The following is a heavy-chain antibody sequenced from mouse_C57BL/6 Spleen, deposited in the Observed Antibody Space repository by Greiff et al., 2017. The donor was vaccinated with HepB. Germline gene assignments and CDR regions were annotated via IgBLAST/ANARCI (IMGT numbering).Heavy chain of an antibody. Sequence: EVMLVESGGGLVKPGGSLKLSCAASGFTFSDYGMHWVRQAPEKGLEWVAYISSGSSTIYYADTVKGRFTISRDNAKNTLFLQMTSLRSEDTAMYYCARHFYGSRWYFDVWGTGTTVTVSS. V-gene: IGHV5-17*01. CDR2: ISSGSSTI. J-gene: IGHJ1*03. CDR1: GFTFSDYG. D-gene: IGHD1-1*01. CDR3: ARHFYGSRWYFDV.